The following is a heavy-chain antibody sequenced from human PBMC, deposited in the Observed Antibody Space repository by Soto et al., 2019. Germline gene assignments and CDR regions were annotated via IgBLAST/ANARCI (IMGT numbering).Heavy chain of an antibody. J-gene: IGHJ5*02. D-gene: IGHD4-17*01. V-gene: IGHV3-11*06. CDR1: GFTFSDYY. CDR2: ISSSSSYT. Sequence: QVQLVDSGGGLVKPGGSLRLSCAASGFTFSDYYMSWIRQAPWKGLEWVSYISSSSSYTNYADSVKGRFTISRDNAKNSLYLQMNSLRAEDTAVYYCARAWDYGDYRFDPWGQGTLVTVSS. CDR3: ARAWDYGDYRFDP.